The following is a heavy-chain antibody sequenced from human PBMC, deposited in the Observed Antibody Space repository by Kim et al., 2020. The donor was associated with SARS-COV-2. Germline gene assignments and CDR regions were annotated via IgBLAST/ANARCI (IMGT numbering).Heavy chain of an antibody. CDR2: IAAVGAT. D-gene: IGHD6-25*01. CDR1: GFTFNSYA. CDR3: AKGSASGRPYYFDY. V-gene: IGHV3-23*01. J-gene: IGHJ4*02. Sequence: GGSLRLSCAASGFTFNSYAMSWVRQAPGKGLEWVSAIAAVGATYHADSVKGRFTISRDNSKNTLYLQMYSLRAEDAAIYYCAKGSASGRPYYFDYCGQGTLVTVSS.